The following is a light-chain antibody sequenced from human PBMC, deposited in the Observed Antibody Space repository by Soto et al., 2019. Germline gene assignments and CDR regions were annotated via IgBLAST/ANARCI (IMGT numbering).Light chain of an antibody. CDR1: SSDVGAYNY. V-gene: IGLV2-8*01. CDR3: CSYADNTDYV. J-gene: IGLJ1*01. CDR2: EVT. Sequence: QSALTQPPSASGSLGQSVTISCTGTSSDVGAYNYVSWYQQHPGKAPKLMIYEVTRRPSGVPDRFSGSKSGNTASLNVSGLQAEDEEDYYCCSYADNTDYVFGTGTKVTVL.